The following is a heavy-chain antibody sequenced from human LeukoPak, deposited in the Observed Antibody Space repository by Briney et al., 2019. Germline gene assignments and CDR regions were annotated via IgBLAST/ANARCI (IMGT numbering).Heavy chain of an antibody. CDR1: GGSISSYY. J-gene: IGHJ4*02. CDR2: IYYSGST. V-gene: IGHV4-59*12. CDR3: ASSYGDYVDY. Sequence: NPSETLSLTCTVSGGSISSYYWSWIRQPPGKGLEWIGYIYYSGSTNYNPSLKSRVTISVDTSKNQFSLKLSSVTAADTAVYYCASSYGDYVDYWGQGTLVTVSS. D-gene: IGHD4-17*01.